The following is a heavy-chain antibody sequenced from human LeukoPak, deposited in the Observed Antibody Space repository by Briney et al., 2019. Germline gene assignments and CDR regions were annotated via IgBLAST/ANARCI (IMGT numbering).Heavy chain of an antibody. CDR1: GYAFTSYG. Sequence: ASVKVSCKASGYAFTSYGISWVRQAPGQGLEWMGWISAYDTKTNYAQNLQGRVTMTTDTSTSTAYMELRSLRSDDTAMYYYAKDIVLVVAATPGDAFDIWGQGTMVTVSS. J-gene: IGHJ3*02. V-gene: IGHV1-18*01. CDR2: ISAYDTKT. CDR3: AKDIVLVVAATPGDAFDI. D-gene: IGHD2-15*01.